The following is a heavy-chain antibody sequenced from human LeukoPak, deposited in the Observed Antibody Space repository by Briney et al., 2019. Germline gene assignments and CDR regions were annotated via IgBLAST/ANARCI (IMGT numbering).Heavy chain of an antibody. J-gene: IGHJ4*02. CDR1: GFTFSSYS. V-gene: IGHV3-21*01. CDR2: ISSSSSNI. Sequence: GGSLRLSCAASGFTFSSYSMNWVRQAPGKGLEWVSSISSSSSNIYYADSVKGRFTISRDNAKNSLYLQMNSLRAEDTAVYYCARDRSYDSSGYLTGWGQGTLVTVSS. CDR3: ARDRSYDSSGYLTG. D-gene: IGHD3-22*01.